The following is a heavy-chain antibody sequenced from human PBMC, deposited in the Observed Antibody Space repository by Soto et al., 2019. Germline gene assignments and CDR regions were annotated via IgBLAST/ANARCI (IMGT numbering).Heavy chain of an antibody. CDR1: GYSFTSYW. CDR3: ARRSLLLGYCSSTSCYTLFDY. D-gene: IGHD2-2*02. CDR2: IYPGDSDT. Sequence: PGESLKISCKGSGYSFTSYWIGWVRQMPGKGLEWMGIIYPGDSDTRYSPSFQGQVTISADKSISTAYLQWSSLKASDTDMYYCARRSLLLGYCSSTSCYTLFDYWGQGTLVTVSS. J-gene: IGHJ4*02. V-gene: IGHV5-51*01.